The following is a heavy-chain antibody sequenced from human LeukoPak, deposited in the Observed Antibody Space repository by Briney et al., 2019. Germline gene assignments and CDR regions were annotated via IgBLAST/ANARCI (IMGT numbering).Heavy chain of an antibody. D-gene: IGHD3-10*01. CDR3: ARALVRGVIITSINY. J-gene: IGHJ4*02. V-gene: IGHV1-2*02. Sequence: ASVKVSCKASGYTFTGYYMQWVRQAPGQGLEWMGWINPNSGGTNYAQKFQGRVTMTRDTSISTAYMELSRLRSDDTAVYYCARALVRGVIITSINYWGQGTLVTVSS. CDR2: INPNSGGT. CDR1: GYTFTGYY.